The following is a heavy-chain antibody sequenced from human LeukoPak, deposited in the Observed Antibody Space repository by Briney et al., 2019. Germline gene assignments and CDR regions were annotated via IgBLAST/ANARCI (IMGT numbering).Heavy chain of an antibody. Sequence: SETLSLTCTVSGGSISSYYWSWIRQPPGKGLEWIGEINHSGSTNYNPSLKSRVTISVDTSKNQFSLKLSSVTAADTAVYYCARDYDSSGYDYWGQGTLVTVSS. CDR3: ARDYDSSGYDY. V-gene: IGHV4-34*01. CDR2: INHSGST. J-gene: IGHJ4*02. CDR1: GGSISSYY. D-gene: IGHD3-22*01.